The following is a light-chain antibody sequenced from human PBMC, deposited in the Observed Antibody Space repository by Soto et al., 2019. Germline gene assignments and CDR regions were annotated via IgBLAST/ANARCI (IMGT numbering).Light chain of an antibody. J-gene: IGKJ5*01. Sequence: DILMTHSPATLSLSPGGRATLSCRSSQSVSSNLAWYQQKPGQAPRLLIQRASTRATGIPARFSGSGSGTEFTLTISSLQSEDFAVYYCQQYGSSLITFGQGTRLEIK. CDR1: QSVSSN. V-gene: IGKV3-15*01. CDR2: RAS. CDR3: QQYGSSLIT.